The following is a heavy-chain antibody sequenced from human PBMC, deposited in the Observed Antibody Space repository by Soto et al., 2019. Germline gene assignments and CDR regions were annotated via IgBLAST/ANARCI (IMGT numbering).Heavy chain of an antibody. CDR1: GFTFSDYA. D-gene: IGHD5-12*01. J-gene: IGHJ4*02. V-gene: IGHV3-23*01. CDR2: ISGSGGRT. Sequence: GGSLRLSCAASGFTFSDYAMSWVRQGPGKGLEWVSTISGSGGRTFYADSVKGRFTISRDNSKNTLSLQMNSLRAEDTAVYYCAKRAQIYDPGYYFEFWGQGTPVTVSS. CDR3: AKRAQIYDPGYYFEF.